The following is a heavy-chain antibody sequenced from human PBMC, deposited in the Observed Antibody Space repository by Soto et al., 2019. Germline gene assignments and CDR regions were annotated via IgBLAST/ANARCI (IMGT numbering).Heavy chain of an antibody. Sequence: SETLSLTCAVYGGSFSGYYWSWIRQPPGKGLEWIGEINHSGSTNYNPSLKSRVTISVDTSKNQFSLKLSSVTAADTAVYYCARGQGYSRYQHWGQGTLVTVSS. CDR2: INHSGST. D-gene: IGHD5-12*01. J-gene: IGHJ1*01. CDR3: ARGQGYSRYQH. V-gene: IGHV4-34*01. CDR1: GGSFSGYY.